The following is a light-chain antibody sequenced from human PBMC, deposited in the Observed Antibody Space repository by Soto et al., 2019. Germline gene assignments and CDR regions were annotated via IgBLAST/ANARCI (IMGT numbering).Light chain of an antibody. J-gene: IGKJ3*01. V-gene: IGKV3-11*01. Sequence: EIVLTQSPATLSLSLGERATLSCRASQSVSSYLAWYQQKPGQAPRLLIYDASNRATGIPARFSGSGSGTNFIPTISSREPEDFAENYCQLRSNWLQLTFGPGTKVDIK. CDR3: QLRSNWLQLT. CDR1: QSVSSY. CDR2: DAS.